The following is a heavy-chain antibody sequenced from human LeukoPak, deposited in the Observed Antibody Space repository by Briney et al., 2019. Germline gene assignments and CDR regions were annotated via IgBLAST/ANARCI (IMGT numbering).Heavy chain of an antibody. Sequence: SETLSLTCTVSGASISSYYWSWIRQPPGKGLEWIGYVYYSGSTNNNPSLKSRVTISVDTSKNQFSLKLSSVTAADTAIYYCARGSYYGSGNDFRFDPWGQGTLVTVSS. CDR2: VYYSGST. CDR1: GASISSYY. V-gene: IGHV4-59*01. CDR3: ARGSYYGSGNDFRFDP. D-gene: IGHD3-10*01. J-gene: IGHJ5*02.